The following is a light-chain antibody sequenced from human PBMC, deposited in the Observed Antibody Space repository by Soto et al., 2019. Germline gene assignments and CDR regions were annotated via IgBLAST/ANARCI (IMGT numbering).Light chain of an antibody. CDR3: QQYGISPFT. J-gene: IGKJ4*01. Sequence: EIVLTQSPGTLSLSPGERATLSCRASQSVSSYLAWYQQKAGQAPRPLIYAASSRAPGVPDRFRGSGSGTDFTLTISRLESEDSAVYYCQQYGISPFTFGGGTKVDIK. V-gene: IGKV3-20*01. CDR1: QSVSSY. CDR2: AAS.